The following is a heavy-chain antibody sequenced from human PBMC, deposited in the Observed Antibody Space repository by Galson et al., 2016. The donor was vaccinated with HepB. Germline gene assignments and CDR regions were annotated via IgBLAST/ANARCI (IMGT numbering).Heavy chain of an antibody. V-gene: IGHV2-5*02. Sequence: PALVKPTQTLTLTCSFSGFSLRTSDVAVGWIRQPPGKALEWLALIYWDDDKRYSPSLKSRLTITKDTSKNQVVLTMTNMDPADTATYFCAHRDAIWIVFDFWGPGSLVTVSS. CDR2: IYWDDDK. J-gene: IGHJ4*02. CDR3: AHRDAIWIVFDF. D-gene: IGHD2-2*03. CDR1: GFSLRTSDVA.